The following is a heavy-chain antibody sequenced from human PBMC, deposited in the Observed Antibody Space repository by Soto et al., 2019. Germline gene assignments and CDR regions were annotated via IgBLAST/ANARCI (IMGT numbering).Heavy chain of an antibody. J-gene: IGHJ3*02. V-gene: IGHV1-58*02. CDR2: IVVGSGNT. D-gene: IGHD3-9*01. CDR1: GFTFTSSA. Sequence: SVKVSCKASGFTFTSSAMQWVRQARGQRLEWIGWIVVGSGNTNYAQKFQERVTITRDMSTSTAYMELSSLRSEDTAVYYCAVISGLRYFDPDVFDIWGQGTTVTVS. CDR3: AVISGLRYFDPDVFDI.